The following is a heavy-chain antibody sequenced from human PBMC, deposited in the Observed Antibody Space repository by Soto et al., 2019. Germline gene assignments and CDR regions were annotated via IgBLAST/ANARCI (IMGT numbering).Heavy chain of an antibody. CDR2: ISSNGGST. D-gene: IGHD2-15*01. CDR1: GFTFSSYA. Sequence: GGSLRLSCAASGFTFSSYAMHWVRQAPGKGLEYVSAISSNGGSTHYANSVKGRFTISRDNSKNTLYLQMGSLRAEDMAVYYCARYCSGGSCYWGTDAFDIWGQGTMVTVSS. CDR3: ARYCSGGSCYWGTDAFDI. V-gene: IGHV3-64*01. J-gene: IGHJ3*02.